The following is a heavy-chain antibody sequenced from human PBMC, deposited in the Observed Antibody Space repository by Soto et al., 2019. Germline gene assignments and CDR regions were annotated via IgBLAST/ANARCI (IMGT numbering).Heavy chain of an antibody. D-gene: IGHD6-19*01. J-gene: IGHJ4*02. CDR3: ARDLAVGLVDY. V-gene: IGHV1-18*01. CDR1: GYTFTSYG. CDR2: ISAYNGNT. Sequence: QVQLVQSGAEVKKPGASVKGSCKASGYTFTSYGISWVRQAPGQGLEWMGWISAYNGNTKNTQKLQGRVTMTTDTSTSTGYMELRSLRSDDTAVYDCARDLAVGLVDYWGQGTLVTVSS.